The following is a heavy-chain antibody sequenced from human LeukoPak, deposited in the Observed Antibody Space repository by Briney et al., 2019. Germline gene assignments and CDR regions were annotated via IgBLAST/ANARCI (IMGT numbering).Heavy chain of an antibody. CDR1: GGTFSSYA. J-gene: IGHJ5*02. CDR2: IIPILGIA. D-gene: IGHD2-2*01. Sequence: SVKVSCKASGGTFSSYAISWVRQAPGQGLEWMGRIIPILGIANYAQKFQGRVTITADKSTSTAYMELSSLRSEDTAVYYCARDRCSSTSCYVRNWFDPWGQGTLVTVSS. V-gene: IGHV1-69*04. CDR3: ARDRCSSTSCYVRNWFDP.